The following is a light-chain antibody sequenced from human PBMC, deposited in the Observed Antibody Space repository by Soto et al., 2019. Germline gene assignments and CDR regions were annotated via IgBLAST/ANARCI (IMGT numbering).Light chain of an antibody. CDR3: QHYGSSPWT. CDR2: GAS. V-gene: IGKV3-20*01. CDR1: QSVGGNF. J-gene: IGKJ1*01. Sequence: EIVLTQSPGTLSFSTGERATLSCRASQSVGGNFLAWYQQKPGQAPRLLIYGASSRATGIPDRFSGSGSGTDFTLTISRLEPEDFAVYYCQHYGSSPWTFGQGTKVDIK.